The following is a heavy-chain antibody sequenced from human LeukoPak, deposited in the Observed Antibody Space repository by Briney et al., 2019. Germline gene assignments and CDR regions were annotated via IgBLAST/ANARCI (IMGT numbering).Heavy chain of an antibody. CDR1: GFTFSSYS. J-gene: IGHJ4*02. CDR3: ARDLLGWELHYFDY. V-gene: IGHV3-21*01. D-gene: IGHD1-26*01. Sequence: GGSLRLSCAASGFTFSSYSMNWVRQAPGKGLEWVSSISSSSSYIYYADSVKGRFTISRDNARNSLYLQMNSLRAEDTAVYYCARDLLGWELHYFDYWGQGTLVTVSS. CDR2: ISSSSSYI.